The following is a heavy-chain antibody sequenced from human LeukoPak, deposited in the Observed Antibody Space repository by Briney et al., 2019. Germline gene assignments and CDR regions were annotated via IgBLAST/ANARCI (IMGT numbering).Heavy chain of an antibody. CDR1: GGSISSYY. J-gene: IGHJ5*02. CDR2: IYYSGST. D-gene: IGHD6-13*01. Sequence: KSSETLSLTCTVSGGSISSYYWSWIRQPPGKGLEWIGYIYYSGSTNYNPSLKSRVTISVDTSKNQFSLKVSSVTTADTAVYYCAREYSSSWYNWFDPWGQGTLVTVSS. V-gene: IGHV4-59*01. CDR3: AREYSSSWYNWFDP.